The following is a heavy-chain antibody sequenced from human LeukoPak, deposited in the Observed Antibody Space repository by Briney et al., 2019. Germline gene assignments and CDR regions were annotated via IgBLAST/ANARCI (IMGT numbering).Heavy chain of an antibody. Sequence: SETLSLTCIVSGDSISSYYWSWIRQPPGKGLEWIGYIYYSGSTNYNPSLKSRVTISVDASKNQFSLKLRSVTAADTAVYYCARAFGVVTSFDYWGQGTLVTVSS. V-gene: IGHV4-59*01. CDR2: IYYSGST. CDR1: GDSISSYY. J-gene: IGHJ4*02. D-gene: IGHD3-3*01. CDR3: ARAFGVVTSFDY.